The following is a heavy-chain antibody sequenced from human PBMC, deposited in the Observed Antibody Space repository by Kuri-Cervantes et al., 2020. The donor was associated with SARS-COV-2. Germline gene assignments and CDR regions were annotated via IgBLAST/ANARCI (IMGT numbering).Heavy chain of an antibody. Sequence: SVKVSCKASGGTFSSYAISWVRQAPGQGLEWMGRTIPIFGTANYAQKFQGRVTITADKSTSTAYMELSSLRSEDTAVYYCAGDVTSSSSVVYYYYMDVWGKGTTVTVSS. CDR3: AGDVTSSSSVVYYYYMDV. V-gene: IGHV1-69*06. CDR2: TIPIFGTA. D-gene: IGHD6-6*01. J-gene: IGHJ6*03. CDR1: GGTFSSYA.